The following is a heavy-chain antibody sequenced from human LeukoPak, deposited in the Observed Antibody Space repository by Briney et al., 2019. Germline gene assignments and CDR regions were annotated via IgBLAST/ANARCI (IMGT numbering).Heavy chain of an antibody. CDR2: ISSSGSTT. V-gene: IGHV3-48*03. Sequence: GGSLRLSCAGSGFSFSNYEMNWVRQAPGKGLEWVSYISSSGSTTYYADSVKGRFTISRDNAKSSLFLQMNSLRAEDTAVYYCARTSGLFWGQGTLVTVSS. CDR3: ARTSGLF. J-gene: IGHJ4*02. CDR1: GFSFSNYE. D-gene: IGHD3-10*01.